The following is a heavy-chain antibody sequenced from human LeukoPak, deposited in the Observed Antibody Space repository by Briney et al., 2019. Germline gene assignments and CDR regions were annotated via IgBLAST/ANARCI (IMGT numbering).Heavy chain of an antibody. V-gene: IGHV3-23*01. CDR2: ISGSGGST. D-gene: IGHD3-10*01. CDR1: GFTFSSYA. Sequence: GGSLRVSCAASGFTFSSYAMSWVRQAPGKGLEWVSAISGSGGSTYYADSVKGRFTISRDNSKNTLYLQMNSLRAEDTAVYYCAKGRGSGSYYIRWFDPWGQGTLVTVSS. CDR3: AKGRGSGSYYIRWFDP. J-gene: IGHJ5*02.